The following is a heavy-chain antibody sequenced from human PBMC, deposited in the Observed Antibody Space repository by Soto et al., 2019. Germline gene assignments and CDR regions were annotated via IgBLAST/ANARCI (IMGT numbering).Heavy chain of an antibody. J-gene: IGHJ4*02. V-gene: IGHV3-48*02. Sequence: VQLVESGGGLVQPGGSLRLSCAASGFRFSIYSMNWVRQAPGKGLEWSAYITSDTNTIKYADSVKGRFTISRDNAKNSLYLQMNSLRDDDTAVYYCARSVEGHFDYWGQGTVVTVSS. CDR2: ITSDTNTI. CDR3: ARSVEGHFDY. CDR1: GFRFSIYS. D-gene: IGHD6-19*01.